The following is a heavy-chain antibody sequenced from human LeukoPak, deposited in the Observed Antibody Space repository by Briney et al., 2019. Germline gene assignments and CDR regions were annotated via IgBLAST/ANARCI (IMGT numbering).Heavy chain of an antibody. CDR2: VDPEDGET. J-gene: IGHJ4*02. V-gene: IGHV1-69-2*01. CDR3: ATDRRYCSSTSCYSHYFDY. Sequence: ASVKVSCKXSGYTFTDYYMHWVQQAPGKGLEWMGLVDPEDGETIYAEKFQGRVTITADTSTDTAYMELSSLRSEDTAVYYCATDRRYCSSTSCYSHYFDYWGQGTLVTVSS. CDR1: GYTFTDYY. D-gene: IGHD2-2*01.